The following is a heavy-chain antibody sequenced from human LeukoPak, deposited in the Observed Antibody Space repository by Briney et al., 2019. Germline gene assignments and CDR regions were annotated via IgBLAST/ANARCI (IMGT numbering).Heavy chain of an antibody. CDR1: GFTFSSYG. J-gene: IGHJ4*02. CDR2: IRYDGSNK. CDR3: AKGPYYYDSSGYLLDY. V-gene: IGHV3-30*02. D-gene: IGHD3-22*01. Sequence: GGSLRLSCAASGFTFSSYGMHWVRQAPGEGLEWVAFIRYDGSNKYYADSVKGRFTISRDNSKNTLYLQMNSLRAEDTAVYYCAKGPYYYDSSGYLLDYWGQGTLVTVSS.